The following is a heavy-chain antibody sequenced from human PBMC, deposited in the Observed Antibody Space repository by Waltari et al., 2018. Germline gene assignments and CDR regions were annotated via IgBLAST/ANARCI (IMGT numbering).Heavy chain of an antibody. J-gene: IGHJ4*02. D-gene: IGHD6-13*01. CDR2: ISGSGGST. CDR1: GFTFSSYA. CDR3: AKYPRRLYIAAAGFDY. V-gene: IGHV3-23*01. Sequence: EVQLLESGGGLVQPGGSLRLSCAASGFTFSSYAMSWVRQAPGKGLEWVSAISGSGGSTYYADSVKGRFTISRDNSKNTLYLQMNSLRAEDTAVYYCAKYPRRLYIAAAGFDYWGQGTLVTVSS.